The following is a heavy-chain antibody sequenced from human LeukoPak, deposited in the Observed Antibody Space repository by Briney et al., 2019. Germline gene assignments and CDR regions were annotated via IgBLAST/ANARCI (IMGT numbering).Heavy chain of an antibody. Sequence: GGSLRLSCAASGFTFSSYGMHGVRQAPGTGLEWVAVISSDGSHKYYADSVKGRFTISRDNSKNTLYLQMNSLRAEDTAVYYCAKVAVGGTIHYFDHWGQGTLVTVSS. CDR3: AKVAVGGTIHYFDH. J-gene: IGHJ4*02. D-gene: IGHD1-26*01. CDR1: GFTFSSYG. V-gene: IGHV3-30*18. CDR2: ISSDGSHK.